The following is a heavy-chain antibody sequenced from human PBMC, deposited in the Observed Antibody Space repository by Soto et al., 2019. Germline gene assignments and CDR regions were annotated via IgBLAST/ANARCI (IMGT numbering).Heavy chain of an antibody. Sequence: QLQLQESGPGLVKPSETLSLTCTVSGGSISSSSYYWGWIRQPPGKGLEWIGSIYYSGSTYYNPSLKSRVTISVDTSKNQFSLKLSSVTAADTAVYYCARHGGDTRGFIAAAGTNYFDYWGQGTLVTVSS. V-gene: IGHV4-39*01. CDR3: ARHGGDTRGFIAAAGTNYFDY. D-gene: IGHD6-13*01. CDR2: IYYSGST. CDR1: GGSISSSSYY. J-gene: IGHJ4*02.